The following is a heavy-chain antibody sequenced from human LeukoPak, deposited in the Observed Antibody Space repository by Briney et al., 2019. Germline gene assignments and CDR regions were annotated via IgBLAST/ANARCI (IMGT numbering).Heavy chain of an antibody. D-gene: IGHD3-22*01. J-gene: IGHJ4*02. CDR3: ALAAYYDSSGFKYYFDY. CDR1: GGTFSSYA. CDR2: IIPIFGTA. Sequence: SSVKVSCKASGGTFSSYAISWVRQAPGQGLEWMGGIIPIFGTANYARKFQGRVTITADESTSTAYMELSSLRSEDTAVYYCALAAYYDSSGFKYYFDYWGQGTLVTVSS. V-gene: IGHV1-69*13.